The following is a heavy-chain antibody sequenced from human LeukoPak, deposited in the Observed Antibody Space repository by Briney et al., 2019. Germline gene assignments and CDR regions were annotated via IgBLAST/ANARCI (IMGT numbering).Heavy chain of an antibody. CDR2: INPSGGST. CDR1: GYTFTSYY. CDR3: ARDGGIAARRYYFDY. D-gene: IGHD6-13*01. Sequence: ASVKVSCKASGYTFTSYYMHWVRQAPGQGLEWMGIINPSGGSTSYAQKFQGRVTVTRDMSTSTVYMELSSLRSEDTAVYYCARDGGIAARRYYFDYWGQGTLVTVSS. V-gene: IGHV1-46*01. J-gene: IGHJ4*02.